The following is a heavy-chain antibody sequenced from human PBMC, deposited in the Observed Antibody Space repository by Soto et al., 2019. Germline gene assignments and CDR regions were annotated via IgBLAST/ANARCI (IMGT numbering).Heavy chain of an antibody. D-gene: IGHD3-3*01. Sequence: SETLSLTCTVSGGSISSYYWSWIRQPPGKGLEWIGYIYYSGSTNYNPSLKSRVTISVDTSKNQFSLKLSSVTAADTAVYYCAVANNPHTQYYDFWSGYFWFDPWGQGTLVTVSS. V-gene: IGHV4-59*08. CDR2: IYYSGST. CDR1: GGSISSYY. J-gene: IGHJ5*02. CDR3: AVANNPHTQYYDFWSGYFWFDP.